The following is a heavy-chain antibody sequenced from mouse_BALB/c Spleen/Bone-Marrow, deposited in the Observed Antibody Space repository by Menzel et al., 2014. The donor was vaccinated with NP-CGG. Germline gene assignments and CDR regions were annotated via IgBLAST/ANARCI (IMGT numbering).Heavy chain of an antibody. CDR3: ARRGYDEGYYAMDY. Sequence: EVKLQESGPELVKPGASVKMSCKASGYTFXSYVMHWVKQKPGQGLEWIGYINPYNDGTKYNEKFKGKATLTSDKFSSTAYMELSSLTSEDSAVYYCARRGYDEGYYAMDYWGQGTSVTVSS. D-gene: IGHD2-14*01. V-gene: IGHV1-14*01. CDR1: GYTFXSYV. J-gene: IGHJ4*01. CDR2: INPYNDGT.